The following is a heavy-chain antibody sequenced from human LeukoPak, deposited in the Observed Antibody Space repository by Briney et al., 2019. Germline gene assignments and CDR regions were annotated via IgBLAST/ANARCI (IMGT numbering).Heavy chain of an antibody. D-gene: IGHD3-10*01. CDR1: GGSISSGGYS. CDR3: ARDRYGSGSYSWFDP. J-gene: IGHJ5*02. V-gene: IGHV4-30-2*01. CDR2: IYHSGST. Sequence: SETLSLTCAVSGGSISSGGYSWSWIRQPPGKGLEWIGYIYHSGSTYYNPSLKSRVTISVYRSKNQFSLKLSSVTAADTAVYYCARDRYGSGSYSWFDPWGQGTLVTVSS.